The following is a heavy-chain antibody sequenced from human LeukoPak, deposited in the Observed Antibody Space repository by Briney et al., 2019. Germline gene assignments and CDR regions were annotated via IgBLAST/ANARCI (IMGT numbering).Heavy chain of an antibody. D-gene: IGHD2-15*01. V-gene: IGHV1-18*01. CDR1: GYIFTSYG. CDR3: ARDMETGGSCYFNCYYSLDV. J-gene: IGHJ6*02. CDR2: ISAYNGNT. Sequence: ASVKVSCKASGYIFTSYGISWVRQAPGQGLEWMGWISAYNGNTNYAQKFRGRVTMTAGTSTNTAYMELRSLKSDDTAVYYCARDMETGGSCYFNCYYSLDVWGQGTTVTVSS.